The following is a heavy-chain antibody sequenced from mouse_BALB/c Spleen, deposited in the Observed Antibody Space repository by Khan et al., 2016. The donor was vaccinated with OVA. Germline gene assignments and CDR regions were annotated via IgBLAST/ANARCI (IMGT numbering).Heavy chain of an antibody. CDR2: IRYSNNT. J-gene: IGHJ2*01. V-gene: IGHV3-2*02. Sequence: EVQLQESGPGLVKPSQSLYLTCTVTGYSITSDYAWNWIRKFPGNKLEWMGYIRYSNNTNYNQYLKSRISLTRDKSKNQFFLQLNSVTTEDTATYYCARIYGGYFDYWGQGTTLTVSS. D-gene: IGHD1-1*01. CDR1: GYSITSDYA. CDR3: ARIYGGYFDY.